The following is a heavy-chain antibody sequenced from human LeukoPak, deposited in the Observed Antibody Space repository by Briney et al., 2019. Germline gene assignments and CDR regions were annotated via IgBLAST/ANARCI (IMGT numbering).Heavy chain of an antibody. CDR1: GFTFGNFG. Sequence: PGRSLRLSCAASGFTFGNFGMHWARQAPGKGLEWVAIIWYDGSNKYYADSVKGRFTISKDNFKNTVFLEMNSLRAEDTAVYYCARNNGNYRLDDWGQGTLVTVSS. CDR2: IWYDGSNK. J-gene: IGHJ4*02. V-gene: IGHV3-33*01. CDR3: ARNNGNYRLDD. D-gene: IGHD1-7*01.